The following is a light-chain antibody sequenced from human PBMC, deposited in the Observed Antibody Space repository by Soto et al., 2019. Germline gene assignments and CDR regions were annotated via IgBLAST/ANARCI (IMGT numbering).Light chain of an antibody. Sequence: DIQITQSPSTLSASVGDRVTITWRASQSISSWLAWYQQKPGKAPKLLIYDASSLESGVPSRFSGSGSGTEFTLTISSLQPDDFATYYCQQYNSYSATFGQGTKVDSK. J-gene: IGKJ1*01. V-gene: IGKV1-5*01. CDR1: QSISSW. CDR3: QQYNSYSAT. CDR2: DAS.